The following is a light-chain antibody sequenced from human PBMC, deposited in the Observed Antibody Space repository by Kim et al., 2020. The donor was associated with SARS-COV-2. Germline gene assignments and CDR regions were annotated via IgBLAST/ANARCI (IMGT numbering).Light chain of an antibody. CDR3: QQYNNWPPFT. CDR2: GAS. V-gene: IGKV3-15*01. CDR1: QSVSSN. Sequence: EIVMTQSPTLSVSPGERATLSCRASQSVSSNLAWYQQKPGQAPRLLIYGASTRATGIPARFSGSGSGTEFTLTISSLQSEDFAVYYCQQYNNWPPFTFGPGTKVDIK. J-gene: IGKJ3*01.